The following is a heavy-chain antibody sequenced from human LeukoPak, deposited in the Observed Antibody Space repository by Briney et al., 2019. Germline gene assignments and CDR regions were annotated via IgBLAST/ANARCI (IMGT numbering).Heavy chain of an antibody. V-gene: IGHV3-23*01. CDR2: ISPAGGTT. D-gene: IGHD1-1*01. CDR3: AKVRSGSANWALRIFDN. J-gene: IGHJ4*02. Sequence: GGSLRLSCAVSGFAFGSEAMSWVRQSPARGLEWVASISPAGGTTYYADYVEGRFTISRDNSNNTLFVHMNSLRAEDTAVYYCAKVRSGSANWALRIFDNWGQGTLVTVSS. CDR1: GFAFGSEA.